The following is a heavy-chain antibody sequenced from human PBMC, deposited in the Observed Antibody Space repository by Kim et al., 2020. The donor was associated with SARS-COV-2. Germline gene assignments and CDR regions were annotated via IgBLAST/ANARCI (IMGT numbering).Heavy chain of an antibody. V-gene: IGHV3-30-3*01. D-gene: IGHD6-6*01. CDR3: ARSGPYSSSVQEDWYFDL. CDR1: GFTFSSYA. Sequence: GGSLRLSCAASGFTFSSYAMHWVRQAPGKGLEWVAVISYDGSNKYYADSVKGRFTISRDNSKNTLYLQMNSLRAEDTAVYYCARSGPYSSSVQEDWYFDLWGRGTLVTVSS. CDR2: ISYDGSNK. J-gene: IGHJ2*01.